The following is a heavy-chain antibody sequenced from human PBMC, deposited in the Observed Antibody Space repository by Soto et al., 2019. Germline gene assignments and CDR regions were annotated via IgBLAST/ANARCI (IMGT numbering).Heavy chain of an antibody. CDR1: GSTFSGDG. J-gene: IGHJ6*03. D-gene: IGHD2-8*02. Sequence: QEQLVESGGRVVQPGRSLRLSCADSGSTFSGDGMHWVRQAPGKGLEWVAEISYDGVRKYYADSVKGRFTISRDNSKNTLYLQMNNLRTEDPALYYCAKGGGTGYDYYHYMDVWGKGTTVTVSS. V-gene: IGHV3-30*18. CDR2: ISYDGVRK. CDR3: AKGGGTGYDYYHYMDV.